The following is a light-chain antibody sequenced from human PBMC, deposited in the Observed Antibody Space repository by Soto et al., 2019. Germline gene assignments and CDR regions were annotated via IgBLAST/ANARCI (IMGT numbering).Light chain of an antibody. V-gene: IGKV3D-20*02. CDR2: AAS. J-gene: IGKJ1*01. Sequence: EIVLTQSPGTLSLSPGERATLSCRASQSVSSYYLAWYQQKPGQAPRLLIYAASSRATGIPDRFSGGGSGTDFTLTISRLEPEDFAVYYCQQRSNWPPTFGQGTKVDIK. CDR1: QSVSSYY. CDR3: QQRSNWPPT.